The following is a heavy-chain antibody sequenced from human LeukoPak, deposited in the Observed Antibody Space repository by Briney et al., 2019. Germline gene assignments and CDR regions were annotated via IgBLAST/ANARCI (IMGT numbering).Heavy chain of an antibody. Sequence: KPSETLSLTCAVSGYSISSDYCWGCIRPPPGEGLEWIGNSYRSGSTDYNPSLKSRVTISVDTSKNHSSLKLCSATAADTAVYYCARVSTTVAVKYWGQGILVTISS. CDR2: SYRSGST. CDR1: GYSISSDYC. D-gene: IGHD4-11*01. J-gene: IGHJ4*02. CDR3: ARVSTTVAVKY. V-gene: IGHV4-38-2*01.